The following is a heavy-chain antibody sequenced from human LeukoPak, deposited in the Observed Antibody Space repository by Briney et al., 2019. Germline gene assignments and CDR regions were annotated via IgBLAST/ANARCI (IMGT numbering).Heavy chain of an antibody. V-gene: IGHV3-23*01. Sequence: GGSLRLSCEASGLTFSTRGMSWVRQAPGKGLEWISTISSDGDTTYYVDSVRGRFTISRDNSKNTLYLQMSSLRAEDTAIYYCARMTANYWGQGTLVTVSS. CDR3: ARMTANY. CDR2: ISSDGDTT. CDR1: GLTFSTRG. D-gene: IGHD2-21*02. J-gene: IGHJ4*02.